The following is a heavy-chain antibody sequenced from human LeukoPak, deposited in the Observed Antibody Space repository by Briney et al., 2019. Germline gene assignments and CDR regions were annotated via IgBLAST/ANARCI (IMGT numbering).Heavy chain of an antibody. CDR1: GGSISSFY. D-gene: IGHD5-18*01. CDR3: VRGWGYSYGFEAFDI. CDR2: IFYTGST. Sequence: PSETLSLTCTVSGGSISSFYWNWIRQPPGKGLEWIGYIFYTGSTNSNPSLKSRVTISIATSKNQFSLKLSSVTAADTAVYYCVRGWGYSYGFEAFDIWGQGTMVTVSS. V-gene: IGHV4-59*01. J-gene: IGHJ3*02.